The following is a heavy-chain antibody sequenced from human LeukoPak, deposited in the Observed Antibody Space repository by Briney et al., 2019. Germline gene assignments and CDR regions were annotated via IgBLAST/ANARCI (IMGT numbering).Heavy chain of an antibody. J-gene: IGHJ6*02. V-gene: IGHV1-69*13. CDR1: GGTFSSYA. D-gene: IGHD1-26*01. CDR3: ATGATRSRYYYYGMDV. Sequence: GASVKVSCKASGGTFSSYAISWVRQAPGQGLEWMGGIIPIFGTANYAQKFQGGVTITADESTSTAYMELSSLRSEDTAVYYCATGATRSRYYYYGMDVWGQGTTVTVSS. CDR2: IIPIFGTA.